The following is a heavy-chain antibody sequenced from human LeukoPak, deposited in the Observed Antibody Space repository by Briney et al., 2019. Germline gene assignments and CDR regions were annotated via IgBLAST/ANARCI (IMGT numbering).Heavy chain of an antibody. D-gene: IGHD2-2*01. CDR3: ARVGYCSSTSRPDY. CDR2: IYHSGST. J-gene: IGHJ4*02. V-gene: IGHV4-38-2*02. Sequence: PSETLSLTCTVSGYSISSGYYWGWIRQPPGKGLEWIGSIYHSGSTYYNPSLKSRVTISVDTSKNQFSLKLSSVTAADTAVYYCARVGYCSSTSRPDYWGQGTLVTVSS. CDR1: GYSISSGYY.